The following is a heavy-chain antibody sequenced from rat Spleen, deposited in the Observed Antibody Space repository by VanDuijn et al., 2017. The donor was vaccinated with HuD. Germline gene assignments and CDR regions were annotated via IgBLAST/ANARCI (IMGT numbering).Heavy chain of an antibody. V-gene: IGHV5S10*01. CDR1: GFTFSDYY. CDR2: ISYDGSST. Sequence: EVQLVESGGGLVQPGRSLKLSCEVSGFTFSDYYMAWVRQAPTKGLEWVATISYDGSSTYYRDSVKGRFTISRDNAKSTLYLQMDSLRSEDTATYYCTTAIYWGQGVMVTVSS. J-gene: IGHJ2*01. CDR3: TTAIY.